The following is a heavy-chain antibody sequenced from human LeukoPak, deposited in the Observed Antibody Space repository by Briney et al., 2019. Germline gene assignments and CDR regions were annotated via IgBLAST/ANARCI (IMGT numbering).Heavy chain of an antibody. Sequence: GGSLRLSCAASGFTFDDYGMSWVRQAPGKGLEWVSGINWNGGSTGYADSVKGRFTISRDNAKNSLYLQMNSLRAEDTALYYCARVSSSTSCYSCYYYYMDVWGKGTTVTVSS. J-gene: IGHJ6*03. CDR3: ARVSSSTSCYSCYYYYMDV. CDR2: INWNGGST. CDR1: GFTFDDYG. V-gene: IGHV3-20*04. D-gene: IGHD2-2*02.